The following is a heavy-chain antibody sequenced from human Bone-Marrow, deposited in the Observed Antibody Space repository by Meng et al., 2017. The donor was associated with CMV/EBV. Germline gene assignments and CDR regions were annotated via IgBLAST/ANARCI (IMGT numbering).Heavy chain of an antibody. D-gene: IGHD3-3*01. Sequence: SETLSLTCTVSGGSVSSGSYYWSWIRQPPGKGLEWIGYIYYSGSTNHNPSLKSRVTISVDTSKNQFSLKLSSVTAADTAMYYCARGYYDFWSGGGLDVWGQGNTVNFAS. J-gene: IGHJ6*02. CDR2: IYYSGST. CDR3: ARGYYDFWSGGGLDV. CDR1: GGSVSSGSYY. V-gene: IGHV4-61*01.